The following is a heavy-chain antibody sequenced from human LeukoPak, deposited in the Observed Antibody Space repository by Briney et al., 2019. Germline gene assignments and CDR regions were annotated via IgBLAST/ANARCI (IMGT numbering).Heavy chain of an antibody. J-gene: IGHJ4*02. CDR1: GFTFSSYR. Sequence: GGSLRLSCAASGFTFSSYRMSWVRQAPGKGLEWVANIKQDGSEKYYVDSVKGRFTISRDNAKNSLYLQMNSLRAEDTAVYYCARMEWELHGGTFFDYWGQGTLVTVSS. CDR2: IKQDGSEK. CDR3: ARMEWELHGGTFFDY. D-gene: IGHD1-26*01. V-gene: IGHV3-7*01.